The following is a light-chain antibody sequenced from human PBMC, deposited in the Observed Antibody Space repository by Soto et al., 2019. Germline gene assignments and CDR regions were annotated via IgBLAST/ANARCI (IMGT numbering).Light chain of an antibody. Sequence: AIQLTQSPSSLSASVGDRVTITCRASQGISSALAWYQQKPGKAPKLLIYDASSMESGVPSRFGGSGSGTDFTLTISSLEPEDFATYYCQQFNSYPYTFGQGTKLEIK. J-gene: IGKJ2*01. CDR3: QQFNSYPYT. V-gene: IGKV1-13*02. CDR2: DAS. CDR1: QGISSA.